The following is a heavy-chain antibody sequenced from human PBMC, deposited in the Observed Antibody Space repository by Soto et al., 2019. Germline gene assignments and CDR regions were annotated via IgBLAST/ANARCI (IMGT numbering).Heavy chain of an antibody. CDR2: IDPSGGGT. J-gene: IGHJ5*02. V-gene: IGHV1-46*01. CDR1: GYTFTSYY. Sequence: QVQLVHSGAEVKKPGASVKVSCKASGYTFTSYYMHWVRQAPGQGLEWMGIIDPSGGGTSYAQKFQGRLTMTRDTSTSTIYMVLSSLRSEDTAVYYCARDRVDCSGGNCWRSVEDTWGQGTLVTVSS. CDR3: ARDRVDCSGGNCWRSVEDT. D-gene: IGHD2-15*01.